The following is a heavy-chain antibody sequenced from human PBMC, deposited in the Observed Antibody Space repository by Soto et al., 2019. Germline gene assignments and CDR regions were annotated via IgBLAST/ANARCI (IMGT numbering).Heavy chain of an antibody. CDR3: ARVRNYYDSSGYYLDY. J-gene: IGHJ4*02. CDR1: GFTFSSYA. V-gene: IGHV3-64*01. D-gene: IGHD3-22*01. Sequence: EVPLVESGGGLVQPGGSLRLSCVASGFTFSSYAMHWVRQAPGKGLEYVSVISSNGGSTYYANSVKGRFTISRDNSKNTLYLQMGSLRAEDMAVYYCARVRNYYDSSGYYLDYWGQGTLVTVSS. CDR2: ISSNGGST.